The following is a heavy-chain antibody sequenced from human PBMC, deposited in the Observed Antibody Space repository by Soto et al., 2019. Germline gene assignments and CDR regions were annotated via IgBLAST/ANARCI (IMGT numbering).Heavy chain of an antibody. D-gene: IGHD4-17*01. CDR2: ISSSSSYI. V-gene: IGHV3-21*01. Sequence: EVQLVESGGGLVKPGGSLRLSCAASGFTFSSYSMNWVRQAPGKGLEWVSSISSSSSYIYYADSVKGPFTISRDNAKNSLYLQMNSLRAEDTAVYYGARDIWDYYGDYEGWYWGQGTLVTVSS. J-gene: IGHJ4*02. CDR3: ARDIWDYYGDYEGWY. CDR1: GFTFSSYS.